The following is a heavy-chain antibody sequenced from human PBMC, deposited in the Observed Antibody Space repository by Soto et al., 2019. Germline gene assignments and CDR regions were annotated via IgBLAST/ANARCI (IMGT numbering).Heavy chain of an antibody. Sequence: SETLSLTCAGYGGSFSGYYWSWIRQPPGKGLEWIGVINHSGSTNNKPSLKSRVTISVDTSKNQFSLKLCTVTAADTAVYYCARVGGYNFSGYFGAFDIWGQGTMVTVSS. V-gene: IGHV4-34*01. CDR2: INHSGST. D-gene: IGHD6-25*01. CDR1: GGSFSGYY. J-gene: IGHJ3*02. CDR3: ARVGGYNFSGYFGAFDI.